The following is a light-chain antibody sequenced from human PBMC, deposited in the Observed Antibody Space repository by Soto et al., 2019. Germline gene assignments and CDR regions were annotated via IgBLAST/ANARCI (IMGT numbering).Light chain of an antibody. CDR1: SSDIGGYNY. CDR3: ASYTSTDTVL. Sequence: QSVLTQPASVSGSPGQSITISCTGTSSDIGGYNYVSWYQQHPGKAPKFMIYDVSNRPSGVSNRFSGSKSGNTASLTISGLQAEDEADYYCASYTSTDTVLFGGGTQLTVL. CDR2: DVS. J-gene: IGLJ2*01. V-gene: IGLV2-14*03.